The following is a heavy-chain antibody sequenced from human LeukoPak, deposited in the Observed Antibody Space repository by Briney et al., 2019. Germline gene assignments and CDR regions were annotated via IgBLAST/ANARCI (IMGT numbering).Heavy chain of an antibody. V-gene: IGHV5-51*01. CDR3: ARDNSNYFDY. J-gene: IGHJ4*02. CDR2: IYPGDSGT. CDR1: GYSFSTFW. D-gene: IGHD4-11*01. Sequence: GESLKISCKGSGYSFSTFWIGWVRQMPGKGLEWMGIIYPGDSGTRYSPSFQSQVTISADKSISTAYLQWSSLKASDTAMYYCARDNSNYFDYWGQGTLVTISS.